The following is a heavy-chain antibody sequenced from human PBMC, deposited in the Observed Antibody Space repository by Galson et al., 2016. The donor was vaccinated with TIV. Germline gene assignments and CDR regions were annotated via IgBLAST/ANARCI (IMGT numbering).Heavy chain of an antibody. J-gene: IGHJ4*02. CDR3: ARGRGYNFASGSSYFDF. CDR1: GGIFNNFD. Sequence: SVKVSCKASGGIFNNFDISWVRQAPGQGLEWMGSINPIFGTANSAQKFQGRVTITADTSTSTIYMELSSLRSEDTAVYYCARGRGYNFASGSSYFDFWGQGTLVTVSS. D-gene: IGHD3-10*01. CDR2: INPIFGTA. V-gene: IGHV1-69*06.